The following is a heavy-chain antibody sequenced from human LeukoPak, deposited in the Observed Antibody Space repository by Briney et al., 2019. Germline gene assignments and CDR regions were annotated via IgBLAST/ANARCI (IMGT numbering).Heavy chain of an antibody. CDR1: GFTFSDYY. Sequence: PGGSLRLSCAASGFTFSDYYMSWIRQAPGKGLEWVSYISSSGSTIYYVDSVKGRFTISRDNAKNSLYLQMNSLRAEDTAVYYCARGYRGSGSYYNDGAGVDYWGQGTLVTVSS. J-gene: IGHJ4*02. V-gene: IGHV3-11*01. CDR2: ISSSGSTI. D-gene: IGHD3-10*01. CDR3: ARGYRGSGSYYNDGAGVDY.